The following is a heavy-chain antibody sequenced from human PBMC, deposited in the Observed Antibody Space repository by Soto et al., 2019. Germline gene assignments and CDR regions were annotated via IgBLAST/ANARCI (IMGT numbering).Heavy chain of an antibody. CDR2: IYYSGST. CDR1: GGSISSSSYY. Sequence: ETLSLTCTVSGGSISSSSYYWGWIRQPPGKGLEWIGSIYYSGSTYYNPSLKSRVTISVDTSKNQFSLKLSSVTAADTAVYYCARVRSSWLHWGQGTLVTVSS. CDR3: ARVRSSWLH. D-gene: IGHD6-13*01. V-gene: IGHV4-39*01. J-gene: IGHJ4*02.